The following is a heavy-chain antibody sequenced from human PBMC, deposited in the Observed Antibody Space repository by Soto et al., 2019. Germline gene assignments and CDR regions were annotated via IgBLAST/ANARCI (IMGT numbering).Heavy chain of an antibody. CDR1: GGTFSSYA. V-gene: IGHV1-69*13. D-gene: IGHD2-15*01. CDR3: ARVRQDIVVVVAATDYYYYYYMDV. Sequence: SVKVSCKASGGTFSSYAISWVRQAPGQGLEWMGGIIPIFGTANYAQKFQGRVTITADESTSTAYMELSSLRSEDTAVYYCARVRQDIVVVVAATDYYYYYYMDVWGKGTTVTVSS. J-gene: IGHJ6*03. CDR2: IIPIFGTA.